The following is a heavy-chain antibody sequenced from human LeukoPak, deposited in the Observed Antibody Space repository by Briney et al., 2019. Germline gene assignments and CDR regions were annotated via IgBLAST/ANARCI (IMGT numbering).Heavy chain of an antibody. Sequence: ASVKVSCKASGYTFTSYYMHWVRQAPGQGLEWMGIINPSGGSTSYAQKFQGRVTMTRDTSTSTVYMEPSSLRSENTAVYYCARDPPLGSSGSYYAAYYFDYWGQGTPVTVAS. CDR3: ARDPPLGSSGSYYAAYYFDY. CDR1: GYTFTSYY. J-gene: IGHJ4*02. D-gene: IGHD1-26*01. CDR2: INPSGGST. V-gene: IGHV1-46*01.